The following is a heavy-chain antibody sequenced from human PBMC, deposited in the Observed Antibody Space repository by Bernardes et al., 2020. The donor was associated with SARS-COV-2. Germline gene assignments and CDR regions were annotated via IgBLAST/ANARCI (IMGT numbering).Heavy chain of an antibody. V-gene: IGHV4-34*01. D-gene: IGHD3-10*01. CDR2: INHSGST. CDR1: GESFRGYY. CDR3: ARGRVRASGSYSGY. Sequence: SYTLALTCAVYGESFRGYYWIWIRQPPGPGLEWIGEINHSGSTNYNPSLKSRVTISVDTSKNQFSLKLTSVIAADTAVYYCARGRVRASGSYSGYWGQGTQVTVSS. J-gene: IGHJ4*02.